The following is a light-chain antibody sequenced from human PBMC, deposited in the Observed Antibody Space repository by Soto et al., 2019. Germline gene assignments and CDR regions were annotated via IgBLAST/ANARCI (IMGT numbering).Light chain of an antibody. CDR2: GVS. CDR1: QSVSSTF. Sequence: EIVMTQSPATLSVSPGERATLSCRASQSVSSTFLAWYQQKPGQAPRLLIFGVSNRATGISDRFSGSGSGTDFTLTISRLEPEDFAVYYCGQFVSSPPRTFGQGTKVDIK. V-gene: IGKV3-20*01. J-gene: IGKJ1*01. CDR3: GQFVSSPPRT.